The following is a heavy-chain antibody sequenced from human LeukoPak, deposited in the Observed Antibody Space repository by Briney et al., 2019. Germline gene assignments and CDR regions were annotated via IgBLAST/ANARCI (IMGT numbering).Heavy chain of an antibody. J-gene: IGHJ4*02. D-gene: IGHD2-21*01. Sequence: SGGSLRISCAVSGITLSNYGMSWVRQAPGKGLEWVAGLSGSGGGTNYADSVQGRFTISRDNPKNTLYLQMNSLRAEDTAVYFCAKRGVVIRVFLVGFHKEAYYFDSWGQGALVTVSS. CDR1: GITLSNYG. CDR2: LSGSGGGT. CDR3: AKRGVVIRVFLVGFHKEAYYFDS. V-gene: IGHV3-23*01.